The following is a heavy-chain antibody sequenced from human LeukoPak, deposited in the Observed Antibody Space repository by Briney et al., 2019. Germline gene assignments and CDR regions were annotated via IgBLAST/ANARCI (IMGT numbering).Heavy chain of an antibody. CDR3: ARGLGSSGWYVGSYYYYYMDV. CDR1: GGSISSYY. Sequence: SETLSLTCTVSGGSISSYYWSWIRQPPGKGLEWIGYIYYSGSTNYNPSLKSRVTISVDTSKNQFSPKLSSVTAADTAVYYCARGLGSSGWYVGSYYYYYMDVWGKGTTVTISS. CDR2: IYYSGST. D-gene: IGHD6-19*01. V-gene: IGHV4-59*01. J-gene: IGHJ6*03.